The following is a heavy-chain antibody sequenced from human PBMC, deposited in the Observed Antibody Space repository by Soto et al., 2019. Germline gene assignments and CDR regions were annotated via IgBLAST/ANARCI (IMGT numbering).Heavy chain of an antibody. V-gene: IGHV3-23*01. Sequence: EVQLLESGGGLVQPGGSLRLSCAASGFTFNTYAMSWVRQVSGRGLEWVSAISGNGGSTYYADSVKCRFTISRDNSKNSLYLLMNSLRAEDTAVYYCAKGRALWFGHHDYYYYGMDVWGQGTTVTVSS. CDR3: AKGRALWFGHHDYYYYGMDV. CDR2: ISGNGGST. J-gene: IGHJ6*02. D-gene: IGHD3-10*01. CDR1: GFTFNTYA.